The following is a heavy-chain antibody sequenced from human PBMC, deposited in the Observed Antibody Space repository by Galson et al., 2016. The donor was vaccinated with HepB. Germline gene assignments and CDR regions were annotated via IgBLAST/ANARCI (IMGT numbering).Heavy chain of an antibody. Sequence: SVKVSCKASGYTFNTNNMHWVRQAPGQGLEWMGIIKPSGGNTIYAQKFQDRITMTRDASTSTVYMELISLRSEDTAVYYCARELDHSFYFDYWGQGTLLT. CDR3: ARELDHSFYFDY. CDR1: GYTFNTNN. CDR2: IKPSGGNT. D-gene: IGHD1-14*01. V-gene: IGHV1-46*02. J-gene: IGHJ4*02.